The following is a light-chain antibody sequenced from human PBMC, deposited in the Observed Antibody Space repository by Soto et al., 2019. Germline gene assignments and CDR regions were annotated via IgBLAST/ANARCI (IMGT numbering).Light chain of an antibody. CDR1: SSDVGAYNY. CDR2: EVS. CDR3: SSYTSSSTLGV. V-gene: IGLV2-14*01. J-gene: IGLJ2*01. Sequence: QSALTQPASVSGSPGQSITISCTGTSSDVGAYNYVSWYQQHPGKAPKLMIYEVSNRPSGVSNRFSGSKSGNTASLTISGLQDEDEADYYCSSYTSSSTLGVFGGGTKLTVL.